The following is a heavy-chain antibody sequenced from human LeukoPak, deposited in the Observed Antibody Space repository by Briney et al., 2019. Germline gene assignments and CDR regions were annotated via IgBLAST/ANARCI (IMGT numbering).Heavy chain of an antibody. Sequence: PGGSLRLSCAASGFTFSSYSMNWVRQPPGKGLEWIGSIYYSGSTYYNPSLKSRVTIFVDTSKNQFSLKLSSVTAADTAVYYCARLSRYYYYMDVWGKGTTVTVSS. V-gene: IGHV4-39*01. CDR1: GFTFSSYSMN. D-gene: IGHD2-2*01. CDR2: IYYSGST. CDR3: ARLSRYYYYMDV. J-gene: IGHJ6*03.